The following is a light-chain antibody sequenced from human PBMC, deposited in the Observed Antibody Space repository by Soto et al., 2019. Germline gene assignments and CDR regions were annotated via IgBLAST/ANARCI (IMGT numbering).Light chain of an antibody. CDR2: TNT. CDR3: AAWDDSLNGSWV. J-gene: IGLJ3*02. Sequence: QSVLTQPPSASGTPGQRVTISCSGSSSNIGSNTVTWYQQLPGTAPKLLIYTNTQRPSGVPDRFSGSKSGTSATLAISGLQSEDEADYYCAAWDDSLNGSWVFGGGTKVTVL. CDR1: SSNIGSNT. V-gene: IGLV1-44*01.